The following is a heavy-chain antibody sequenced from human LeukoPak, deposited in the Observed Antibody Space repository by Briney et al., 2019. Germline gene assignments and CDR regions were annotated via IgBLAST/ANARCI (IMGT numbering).Heavy chain of an antibody. Sequence: SETLSLTCTVSGGSISSYYWSWFRQPPGKGLEWIAYIYYSGSTNYNPSLKSRVTISVDTSKNQFSLKLSSVTAADTAVYYCARVKGRTTVVTRNAFDIWGQGTMVTVSS. CDR2: IYYSGST. CDR1: GGSISSYY. D-gene: IGHD4-23*01. V-gene: IGHV4-59*01. J-gene: IGHJ3*02. CDR3: ARVKGRTTVVTRNAFDI.